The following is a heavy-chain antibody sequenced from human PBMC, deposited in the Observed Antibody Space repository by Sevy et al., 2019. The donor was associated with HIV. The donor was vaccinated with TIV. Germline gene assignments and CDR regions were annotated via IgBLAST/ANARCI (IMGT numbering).Heavy chain of an antibody. D-gene: IGHD2-2*01. CDR1: GFTFSDYY. CDR2: ITTSGITL. Sequence: GGSLRLSCAASGFTFSDYYMSWIRLAPGKGLEWVSYITTSGITLYSADSVKGRFAISRDNAKNSLFLQMNSLRAEDTALYYCVRAIVIEGSFWGQGTLITVSS. V-gene: IGHV3-11*04. CDR3: VRAIVIEGSF. J-gene: IGHJ4*02.